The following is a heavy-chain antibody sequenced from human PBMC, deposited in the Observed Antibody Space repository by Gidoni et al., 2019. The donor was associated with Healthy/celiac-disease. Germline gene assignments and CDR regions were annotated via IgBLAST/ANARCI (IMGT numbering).Heavy chain of an antibody. J-gene: IGHJ6*02. D-gene: IGHD3-3*01. Sequence: EVQLVESGGGLIQPGGSLRLSCAASGFTVSSNYMSWVRQAPGKGLEWVSVIYSGGSTYYADSVKGRFTISRDNSKNTLYLQMNSLRAEDTAVYYCARDPGYYDFWSGLAGDYYYYGMDVWGQGTTVTVFS. CDR2: IYSGGST. CDR1: GFTVSSNY. CDR3: ARDPGYYDFWSGLAGDYYYYGMDV. V-gene: IGHV3-53*01.